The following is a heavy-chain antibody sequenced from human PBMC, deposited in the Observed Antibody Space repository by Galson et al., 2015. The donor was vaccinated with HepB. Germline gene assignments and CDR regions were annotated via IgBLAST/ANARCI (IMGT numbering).Heavy chain of an antibody. CDR3: AREERRGANYYLDS. Sequence: SLRLSCAASEIMFDTYAMHWVRQAPGKGLEWVAIVSYDESQKYYADSVKGRVTISRDNYKNTLFLQMKNLKPDDTAVYYCAREERRGANYYLDSWGQGALVTVSS. V-gene: IGHV3-30*14. D-gene: IGHD4/OR15-4a*01. CDR2: VSYDESQK. CDR1: EIMFDTYA. J-gene: IGHJ5*02.